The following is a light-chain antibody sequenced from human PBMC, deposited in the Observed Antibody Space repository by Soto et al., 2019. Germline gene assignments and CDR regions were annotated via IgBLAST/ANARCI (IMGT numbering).Light chain of an antibody. CDR1: TSNIGSGYD. Sequence: QSVLTQPPSVSGAPGQGVTISCTGSTSNIGSGYDVHWYQQVPGLAPKLLIYGNNNRPSGVPDRFSGSKSGTSASLAITGLQAEDEADYYCQSYDSSLSGYVVFGGGTKLTVL. J-gene: IGLJ2*01. CDR3: QSYDSSLSGYVV. CDR2: GNN. V-gene: IGLV1-40*01.